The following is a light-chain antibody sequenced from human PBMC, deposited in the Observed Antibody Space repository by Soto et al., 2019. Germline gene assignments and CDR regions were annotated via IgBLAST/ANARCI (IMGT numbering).Light chain of an antibody. CDR1: QSVSSR. CDR3: QQYGTSIRT. J-gene: IGKJ1*01. CDR2: DAS. Sequence: EIVLTQSPGTLSLSPGERATLSCRASQSVSSRLAWYQQKPGQAPRLLIYDASNRAAGIPDKFSGSGSGTDFTLTISRLEPEDFAVYFCQQYGTSIRTFDQGTKVEIK. V-gene: IGKV3-20*01.